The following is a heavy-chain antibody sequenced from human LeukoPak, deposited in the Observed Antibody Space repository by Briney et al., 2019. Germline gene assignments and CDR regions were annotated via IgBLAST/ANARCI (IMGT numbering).Heavy chain of an antibody. J-gene: IGHJ3*02. D-gene: IGHD6-19*01. Sequence: GASVKVSCKASGYTFTSYGISWVRQAPGQGLEWMGWINPNSGGTNYAQKFQGRVTMTRDTSISTAYMELSRLRSDDTAVYYCARDLDSSGWYLRAFDIWGQGTMVTVSS. V-gene: IGHV1-2*02. CDR2: INPNSGGT. CDR1: GYTFTSYG. CDR3: ARDLDSSGWYLRAFDI.